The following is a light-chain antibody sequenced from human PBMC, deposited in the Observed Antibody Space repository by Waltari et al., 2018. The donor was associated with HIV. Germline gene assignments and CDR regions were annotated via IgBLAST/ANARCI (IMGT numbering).Light chain of an antibody. CDR2: DVK. Sequence: SYVLTQPPSVSVAAGKTATITCGGTNIGRKTVNWYQQRPGQAPVLVIHDVKDRPTGIPERFSGSNSGNTATLTINRVEVGDEADYYCQVWNDGADREFGGGTKLAVL. CDR3: QVWNDGADRE. V-gene: IGLV3-21*04. CDR1: NIGRKT. J-gene: IGLJ3*02.